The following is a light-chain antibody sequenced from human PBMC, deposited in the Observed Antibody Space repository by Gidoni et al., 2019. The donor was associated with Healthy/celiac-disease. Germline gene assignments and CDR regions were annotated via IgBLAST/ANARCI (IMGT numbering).Light chain of an antibody. CDR3: AAWDDSLNGWV. CDR2: SDG. J-gene: IGLJ3*02. V-gene: IGLV1-36*01. CDR1: SSNIGTSA. Sequence: QSVLTQPPPVSEAPRPRVTISCSSSSSNIGTSAVNWYQQVPGQAPKLLIYSDGLLPSGVSDRFSGSKSGTSASLGISGLQSEDEADYYCAAWDDSLNGWVFGGGTKLTVL.